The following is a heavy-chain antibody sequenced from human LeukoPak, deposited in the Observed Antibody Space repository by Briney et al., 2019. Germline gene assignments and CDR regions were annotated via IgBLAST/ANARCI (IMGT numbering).Heavy chain of an antibody. CDR1: GGTFSSYA. V-gene: IGHV1-69*04. Sequence: GASVKVFCKASGGTFSSYAISWVRQAPGQGLEWMGRIIPILGIANYAQKFQGRVTITADKSTSTAYMELSSLRSEDTAVYYCAREAQNHYYDSGSYPQAYYFDYWGQGTLVTVSS. D-gene: IGHD3-10*01. J-gene: IGHJ4*02. CDR2: IIPILGIA. CDR3: AREAQNHYYDSGSYPQAYYFDY.